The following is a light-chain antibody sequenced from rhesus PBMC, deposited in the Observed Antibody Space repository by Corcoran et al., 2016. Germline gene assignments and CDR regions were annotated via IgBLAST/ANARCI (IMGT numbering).Light chain of an antibody. CDR1: QSVGSN. V-gene: IGKV3-42*02. J-gene: IGKJ4*01. CDR3: QQYNNWNT. Sequence: ETVVTQSPATLSLSPGERATLSCRASQSVGSNLAWYQQKPGQAPKLLIYEAFSRATGIPDRFSGSGSGTEFTLTIRSLQPEDVGVYYCQQYNNWNTFGGGTKVEIK. CDR2: EAF.